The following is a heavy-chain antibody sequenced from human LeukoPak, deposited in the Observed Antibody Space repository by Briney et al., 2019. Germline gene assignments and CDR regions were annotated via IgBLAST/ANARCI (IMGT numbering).Heavy chain of an antibody. CDR3: ARGKGYYDSSGYYISPFDY. J-gene: IGHJ4*02. Sequence: ASVKVSCKASGGTLSSYAISWVRQAPGQGLEWMGGIIPIFGTANYAQKLQGRVTITADESTSTAYMELSSLRSEDTAVYYCARGKGYYDSSGYYISPFDYWGQGALVTVSS. D-gene: IGHD3-22*01. CDR2: IIPIFGTA. CDR1: GGTLSSYA. V-gene: IGHV1-69*13.